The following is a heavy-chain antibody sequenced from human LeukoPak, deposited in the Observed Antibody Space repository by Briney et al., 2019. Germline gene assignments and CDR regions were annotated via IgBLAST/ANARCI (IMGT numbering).Heavy chain of an antibody. CDR3: STTYYYDSSEGY. V-gene: IGHV3-15*07. D-gene: IGHD3-22*01. J-gene: IGHJ4*02. CDR2: IKSKTDGGTT. CDR1: GFTFNNAW. Sequence: GGSLRLSCAASGFTFNNAWMNWVRQAPGKGLEWVGRIKSKTDGGTTDYAAPVKGRFTISRDDSKNTLYLQMNSLKTEDTAVYCCSTTYYYDSSEGYWGQGTLVTVSS.